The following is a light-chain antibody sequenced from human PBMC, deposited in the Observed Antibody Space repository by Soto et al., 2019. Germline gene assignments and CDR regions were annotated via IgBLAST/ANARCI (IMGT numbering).Light chain of an antibody. CDR2: KAS. CDR3: QQYNSYALT. Sequence: DIQMTQSPSTLSASVGDRVTITCRASQTIGRWLAWYQQKPGKAPKLLIYKASTLESGVPSRFSGSGSGTEVTLTISSLQPDDVATYYCQQYNSYALTFGGGTKVDIK. V-gene: IGKV1-5*03. CDR1: QTIGRW. J-gene: IGKJ4*01.